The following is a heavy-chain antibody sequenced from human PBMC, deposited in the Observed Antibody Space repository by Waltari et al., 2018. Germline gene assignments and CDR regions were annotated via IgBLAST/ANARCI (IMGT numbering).Heavy chain of an antibody. Sequence: QVQLVESGGGVVQPGRSLRLSCAASGFTFSSYAMHWVRQAPGKGLEWVAVISNDRSNKYYADSVKGRFTISRDNSKNTLYLQMNSLRAEDTAVYYCARGRDGYPDPGGYWGQGTLVTVSS. CDR3: ARGRDGYPDPGGY. J-gene: IGHJ4*02. D-gene: IGHD2-21*01. V-gene: IGHV3-30-3*01. CDR2: ISNDRSNK. CDR1: GFTFSSYA.